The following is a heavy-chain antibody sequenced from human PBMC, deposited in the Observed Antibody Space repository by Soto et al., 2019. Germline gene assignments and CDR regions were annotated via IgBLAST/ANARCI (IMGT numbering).Heavy chain of an antibody. V-gene: IGHV3-30-3*01. J-gene: IGHJ4*02. D-gene: IGHD3-10*01. Sequence: PGGSLRLSCAASGFTFSSNAMHWVRQAPGKGLEWVAVISYDGSNKYYADSVKGRFTISRDNSKNTLYLQMNSLRAEDTAVYYYARERGFLGSFDYWGQGTLVTVSS. CDR1: GFTFSSNA. CDR3: ARERGFLGSFDY. CDR2: ISYDGSNK.